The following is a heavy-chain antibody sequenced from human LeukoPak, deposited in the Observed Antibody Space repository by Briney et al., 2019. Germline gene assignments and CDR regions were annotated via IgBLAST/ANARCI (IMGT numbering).Heavy chain of an antibody. D-gene: IGHD3-10*01. Sequence: GGSLRLSCAASGFTFSNAWMSWVRQAPGKGLEWVAFIRYDGSNKYYADSVKGRFTISRDNSKNTLYLQMNSLRAEDTAVYYCAKESQGQLGFDYWGQGTLVTVSS. CDR2: IRYDGSNK. J-gene: IGHJ4*02. CDR3: AKESQGQLGFDY. CDR1: GFTFSNAW. V-gene: IGHV3-30*02.